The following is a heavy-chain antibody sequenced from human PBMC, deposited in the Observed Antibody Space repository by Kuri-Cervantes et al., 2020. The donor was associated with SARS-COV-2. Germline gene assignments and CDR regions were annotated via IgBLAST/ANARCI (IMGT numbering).Heavy chain of an antibody. D-gene: IGHD3-22*01. CDR2: ISYSGST. J-gene: IGHJ3*02. CDR3: ARSTPFRRLVVISQGGAFDI. CDR1: ISNFY. Sequence: SETLSLTCSVFISNFYWSWIRQPPGKGPEWIGFISYSGSTTYNPSLRSRVAISVDTSKNQFSLNVSSMTAADTAVYYCARSTPFRRLVVISQGGAFDIWGQGTMVTVSS. V-gene: IGHV4-59*01.